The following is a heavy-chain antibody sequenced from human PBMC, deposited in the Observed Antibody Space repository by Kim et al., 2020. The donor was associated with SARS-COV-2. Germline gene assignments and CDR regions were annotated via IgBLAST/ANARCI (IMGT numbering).Heavy chain of an antibody. D-gene: IGHD2-2*01. J-gene: IGHJ6*03. CDR2: INSDGGST. Sequence: GGSLRLSCAASGFTFSTYWMYWVRQAPGKGLVWVSRINSDGGSTNYADSVKGRFTISRDNAKNTLYLQMNSLRAEDTAVYYCARPTSTNCPCYYMDVWGKGTTVTVSS. CDR1: GFTFSTYW. V-gene: IGHV3-74*01. CDR3: ARPTSTNCPCYYMDV.